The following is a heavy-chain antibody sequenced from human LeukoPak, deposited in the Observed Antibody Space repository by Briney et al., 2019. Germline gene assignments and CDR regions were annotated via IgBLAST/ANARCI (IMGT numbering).Heavy chain of an antibody. Sequence: ASVKVSCKASGGTFSSYAISWVRQAPGQGLEWMGGIIPIFGTANYAQKFQGRVTITADESTSTAYMEPSSLRSEDTAVYYCAREGRGYSFSEYYYYGMDVWGQGTTVTVSS. CDR1: GGTFSSYA. CDR2: IIPIFGTA. CDR3: AREGRGYSFSEYYYYGMDV. V-gene: IGHV1-69*01. J-gene: IGHJ6*02. D-gene: IGHD5-18*01.